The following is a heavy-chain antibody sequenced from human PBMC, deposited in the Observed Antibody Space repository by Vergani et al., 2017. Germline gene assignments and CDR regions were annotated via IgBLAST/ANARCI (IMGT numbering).Heavy chain of an antibody. CDR1: GFSFSTYG. CDR3: ANSYCSSLSCYAFYGMEV. D-gene: IGHD2-2*01. CDR2: LRYDGSNE. V-gene: IGHV3-30*02. J-gene: IGHJ4*02. Sequence: QVQLVESGGGVVQPGGSLRLSCAASGFSFSTYGMHWVRQAPGRGLEWVAFLRYDGSNEYYGDAGKGRFIISRDNSKNMLSLEMHSLRPEDTAVYYCANSYCSSLSCYAFYGMEVWGQGTLVTVSS.